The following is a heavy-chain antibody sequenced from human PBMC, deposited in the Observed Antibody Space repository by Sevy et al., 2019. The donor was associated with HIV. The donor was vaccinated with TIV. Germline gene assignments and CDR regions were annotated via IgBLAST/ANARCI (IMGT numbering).Heavy chain of an antibody. J-gene: IGHJ6*02. V-gene: IGHV3-48*03. Sequence: GGSLRLSCAASGFTFSSYEMNWVRQAPGKGLEWVSYISSSGSTIYYADSVKGRLTISRDNAKNSLYLQMNSLRAEDTAVYYCARDATFYYYYYYGMDVWGQGTTVTVSS. CDR2: ISSSGSTI. CDR3: ARDATFYYYYYYGMDV. CDR1: GFTFSSYE.